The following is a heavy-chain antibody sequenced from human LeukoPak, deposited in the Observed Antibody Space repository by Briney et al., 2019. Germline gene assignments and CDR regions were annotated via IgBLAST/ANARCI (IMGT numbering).Heavy chain of an antibody. CDR1: GYPFTSYG. V-gene: IGHV1-18*01. J-gene: IGHJ4*02. CDR2: INAYNGNT. CDR3: ARRYYYDSSGYYYYPNFDY. D-gene: IGHD3-22*01. Sequence: ASVKVSFKASGYPFTSYGISWVRPAPGQGLEWMGWINAYNGNTNYGQKLQGRVTMTTDTSTSTAYMELRSLRSDDTAVYYCARRYYYDSSGYYYYPNFDYWGQGTLVTVSS.